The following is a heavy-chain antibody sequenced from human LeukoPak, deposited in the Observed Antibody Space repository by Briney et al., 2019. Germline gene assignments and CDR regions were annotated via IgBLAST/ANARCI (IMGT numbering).Heavy chain of an antibody. CDR3: VKGGFTYYDD. CDR2: INTGDIT. CDR1: GFTFDYSA. V-gene: IGHV3-23*01. Sequence: ESGGSLRLSCAASGFTFDYSAMTWVRQAPEKGLEWVSTINTGDITFYANSVKGRLTISRDNSKNALFLQMNSLRAEDTAIYYCVKGGFTYYDDWGQGTLVTVSS. D-gene: IGHD3-22*01. J-gene: IGHJ4*02.